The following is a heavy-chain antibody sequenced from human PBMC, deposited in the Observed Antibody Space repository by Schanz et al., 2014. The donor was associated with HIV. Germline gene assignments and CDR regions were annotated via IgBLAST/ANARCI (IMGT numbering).Heavy chain of an antibody. CDR2: IIPVFETT. V-gene: IGHV1-69*01. D-gene: IGHD6-6*01. CDR1: GGTFNTYS. CDR3: ARGARAHKTLTWFDP. J-gene: IGHJ5*02. Sequence: QVQLVQPGAEVKKAGSSVKVSCRASGGTFNTYSIFWVRQAPGQGLEWMGGIIPVFETTNYAQRFQGRVTITADESTSTAYMELSNLRSEDTAVYFCARGARAHKTLTWFDPWGQGTLVTVSS.